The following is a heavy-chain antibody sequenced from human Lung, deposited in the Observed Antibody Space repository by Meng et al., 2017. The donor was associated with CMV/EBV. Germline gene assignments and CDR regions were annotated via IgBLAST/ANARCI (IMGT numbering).Heavy chain of an antibody. CDR2: IYWNDEK. Sequence: CTFSGFSLTHGGVGVGWIRQPPGQALEWLAIIYWNDEKRHSPSLKSRLTITRDTSKNQVVLTMTNMDPVDTATYYCVHSVYGGTYFDFWGQGTLVTVSS. D-gene: IGHD4-23*01. J-gene: IGHJ4*02. CDR3: VHSVYGGTYFDF. V-gene: IGHV2-5*01. CDR1: GFSLTHGGVG.